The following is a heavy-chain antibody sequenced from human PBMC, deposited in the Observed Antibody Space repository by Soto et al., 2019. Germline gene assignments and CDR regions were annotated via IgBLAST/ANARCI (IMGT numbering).Heavy chain of an antibody. V-gene: IGHV1-69*01. CDR3: ARVGKHTLGWYFDL. J-gene: IGHJ2*01. CDR2: IIPIFGTA. D-gene: IGHD7-27*01. Sequence: QVQLVQSGAEVKKPGSSVKVSCKASGGTFSSHAISWVRQAPGQGLEWMGGIIPIFGTANYAQKFQGRVTITADESTSTAYMELSSLRSEDTAVYYCARVGKHTLGWYFDLWGRGTLVTVSS. CDR1: GGTFSSHA.